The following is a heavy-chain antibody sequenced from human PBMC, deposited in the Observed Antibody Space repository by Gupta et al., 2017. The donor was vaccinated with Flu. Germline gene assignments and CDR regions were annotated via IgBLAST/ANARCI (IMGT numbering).Heavy chain of an antibody. D-gene: IGHD2-21*02. CDR2: IGPIFGTP. CDR1: GGTFSSYG. V-gene: IGHV1-69*06. Sequence: HVHLVQSGAEVLKPGSSVKVSCKSPGGTFSSYGINWVRQDPGQGLEWMGRIGPIFGTPDYSQRFECRVTITVDKPTNTVFMELNSLRSEDTAVYYCAGYPAVTRFYLDSWGQGTLVTVSS. CDR3: AGYPAVTRFYLDS. J-gene: IGHJ4*02.